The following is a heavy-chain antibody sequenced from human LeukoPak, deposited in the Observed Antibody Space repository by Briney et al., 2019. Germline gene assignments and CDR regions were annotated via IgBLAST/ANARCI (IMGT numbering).Heavy chain of an antibody. CDR2: IKQDGNDK. Sequence: GGSLRLSCAASGFTFSSYWMTWVRQAPGKGLEWVANIKQDGNDKYYVDSVKGRFTISRDNAKNSLYLQMNSLRAEDTAVYYCARGIQTGVDWFDPWGQGTLVTVSS. V-gene: IGHV3-7*01. CDR3: ARGIQTGVDWFDP. CDR1: GFTFSSYW. J-gene: IGHJ5*02. D-gene: IGHD1-14*01.